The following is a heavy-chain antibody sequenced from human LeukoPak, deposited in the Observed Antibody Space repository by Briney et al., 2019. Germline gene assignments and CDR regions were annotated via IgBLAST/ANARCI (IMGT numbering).Heavy chain of an antibody. J-gene: IGHJ4*01. CDR1: GGSISSYY. CDR3: ARTRSSWYFIDY. D-gene: IGHD6-13*01. Sequence: SETLSLTCTVSGGSISSYYWSWIRQPPGKGLEWIGYIYYSGSTNYNPSLKSRVTISVDTSKNQFSLKLSSVTAADTAVYYCARTRSSWYFIDYWGXGTLVTVSS. CDR2: IYYSGST. V-gene: IGHV4-59*01.